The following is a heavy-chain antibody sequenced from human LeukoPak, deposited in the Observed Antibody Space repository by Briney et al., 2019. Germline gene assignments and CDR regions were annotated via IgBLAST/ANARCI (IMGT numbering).Heavy chain of an antibody. CDR3: ARVKEDGTMFDY. D-gene: IGHD1-7*01. J-gene: IGHJ4*02. V-gene: IGHV3-7*05. CDR2: IKQDGSEK. CDR1: GFTFSNYW. Sequence: PGGSLRLSCAASGFTFSNYWMNWARQAPGKGLEWVANIKQDGSEKYYVDSVKGRFTISRDNAKNSLSLQMNSLRAEDTAVYFCARVKEDGTMFDYWGQGTLVTVSS.